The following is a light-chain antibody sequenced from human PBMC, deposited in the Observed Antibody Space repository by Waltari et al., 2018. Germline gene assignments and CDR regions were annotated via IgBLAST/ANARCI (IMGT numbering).Light chain of an antibody. CDR1: QSLVHSDGNTH. Sequence: DVVMTPSPLSLPITVGQPASISCTSRQSLVHSDGNTHLYWLQQRPGQSPRRLIYMVSNRDSGVPDRFSGSGSGTDFTLKINRVEAEDVGVYYCMQGTHWPYTFGQGTKLDIK. CDR2: MVS. CDR3: MQGTHWPYT. V-gene: IGKV2-30*02. J-gene: IGKJ2*01.